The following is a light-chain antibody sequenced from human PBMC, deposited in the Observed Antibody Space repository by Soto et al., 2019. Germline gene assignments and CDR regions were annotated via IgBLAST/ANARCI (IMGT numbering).Light chain of an antibody. CDR3: QQYYSSPRT. V-gene: IGKV4-1*01. CDR2: WAS. Sequence: DLVMTQSPDSLAVSLGERATINCKSSQSVLYSSNNKNYLAWYQQKPGQPPKLLIYWASTQESGVPDRFTGSGSGTDFPLSISSLQAEDVAVYYCQQYYSSPRTFGGGTKGEIK. J-gene: IGKJ4*01. CDR1: QSVLYSSNNKNY.